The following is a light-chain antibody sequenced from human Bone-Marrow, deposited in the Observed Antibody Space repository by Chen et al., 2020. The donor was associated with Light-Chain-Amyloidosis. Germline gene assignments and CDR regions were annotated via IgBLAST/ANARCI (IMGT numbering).Light chain of an antibody. J-gene: IGLJ1*01. CDR3: SSYTITNTLV. V-gene: IGLV2-14*01. CDR2: KVT. CDR1: SSDVGGDNH. Sequence: QSALTQPASVSGSPGQSITISCTGTSSDVGGDNHVSWYQQHPDKAPKLMIYKVTNRPSWVPERFSSSKSDNTDSMTISGLQTEDEADDVCSSYTITNTLVFGSGTRVTVL.